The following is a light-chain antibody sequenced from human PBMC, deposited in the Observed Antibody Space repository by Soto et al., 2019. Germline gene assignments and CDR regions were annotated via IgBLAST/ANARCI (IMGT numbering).Light chain of an antibody. V-gene: IGLV1-44*01. J-gene: IGLJ1*01. CDR2: TNS. CDR3: GAWDGSLNVYV. Sequence: QSVLTQPPSASGTPGQRVTISCSGSSSSIGSNSVNWYQQLPRTAPKVLIYTNSQRPSGVPDRFSGSKSGTSASLAISGLQPEDEAHYYCGAWDGSLNVYVFGTGTKVTVL. CDR1: SSSIGSNS.